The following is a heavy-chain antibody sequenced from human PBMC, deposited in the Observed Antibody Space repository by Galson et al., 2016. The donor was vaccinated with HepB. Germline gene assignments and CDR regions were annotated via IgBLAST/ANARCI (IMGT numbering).Heavy chain of an antibody. J-gene: IGHJ6*03. Sequence: ETLSLTCIVSGGSTSSYYWSWIRPPPGKGLEWIGYIYNSGRTNYNPSLKSRVTISLDTSKNQFSLKLTSVTAADTAVYYCAGGDDYYTRFHYYYMDVWGKGTTVTVSS. CDR3: AGGDDYYTRFHYYYMDV. CDR1: GGSTSSYY. D-gene: IGHD5-24*01. CDR2: IYNSGRT. V-gene: IGHV4-59*01.